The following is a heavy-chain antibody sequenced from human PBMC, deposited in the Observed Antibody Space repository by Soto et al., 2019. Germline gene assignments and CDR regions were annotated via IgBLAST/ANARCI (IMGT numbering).Heavy chain of an antibody. J-gene: IGHJ4*02. CDR2: INPSGGST. D-gene: IGHD2-2*01. V-gene: IGHV1-46*03. Sequence: ASVKVSCKASGYTFTSYYMHWVRQAPGQGLEWMGIINPSGGSTSYAQKFQGRVTMTRDTSTSTVYMELSSLRSEDTAVYYCARYCSSTSCQQDFHYWGQGTLVTVSS. CDR1: GYTFTSYY. CDR3: ARYCSSTSCQQDFHY.